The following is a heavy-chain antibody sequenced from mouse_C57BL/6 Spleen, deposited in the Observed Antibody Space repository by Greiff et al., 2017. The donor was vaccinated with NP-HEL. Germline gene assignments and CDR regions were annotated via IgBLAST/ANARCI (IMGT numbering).Heavy chain of an antibody. J-gene: IGHJ2*01. CDR2: ISSGSSTI. CDR1: GFTFSDYG. D-gene: IGHD1-1*01. CDR3: ARAAFATGYFDY. V-gene: IGHV5-17*01. Sequence: EVQLQQSGGGLVKPGGSLKLSCAASGFTFSDYGMHWVRQAPEKGLEWVAYISSGSSTIYYADTVKGRFTISRDNAKNTLFLQMTSLRSEDTAMYYCARAAFATGYFDYWGQGTTLTVSS.